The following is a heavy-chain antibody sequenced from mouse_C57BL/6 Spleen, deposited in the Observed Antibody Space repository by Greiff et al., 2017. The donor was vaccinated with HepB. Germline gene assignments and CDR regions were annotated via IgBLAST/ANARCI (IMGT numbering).Heavy chain of an antibody. CDR2: ISSGSSTI. D-gene: IGHD4-1*01. CDR1: GFTFSDYG. Sequence: EVKVVESGGGLVKPGGSLKLSCAASGFTFSDYGMHWVRQAPEKGLEWVAYISSGSSTIYYADTVKGRFTISRDNAKNTLFLQMTRLRSEDTAMYYCARMGLGYWYFDVWGTGTTVTVSS. CDR3: ARMGLGYWYFDV. V-gene: IGHV5-17*01. J-gene: IGHJ1*03.